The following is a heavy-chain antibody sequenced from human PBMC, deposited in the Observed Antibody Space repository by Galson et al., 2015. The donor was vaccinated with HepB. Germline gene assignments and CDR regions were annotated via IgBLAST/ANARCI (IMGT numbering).Heavy chain of an antibody. CDR1: GFSVSRTY. J-gene: IGHJ5*01. D-gene: IGHD1-26*01. CDR3: VRDNSGHDDRWFDL. Sequence: SLRLSCAVSGFSVSRTYMSWVRQAPGKGPEWISVIYPGGSTHRAPSVKGRITTSRDNSKNTVYLQMNSLRVEDTAIYYCVRDNSGHDDRWFDLWGQGTLVTVSS. V-gene: IGHV3-53*01. CDR2: IYPGGST.